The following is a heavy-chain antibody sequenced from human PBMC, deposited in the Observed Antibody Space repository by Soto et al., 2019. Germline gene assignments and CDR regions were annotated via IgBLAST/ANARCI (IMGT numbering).Heavy chain of an antibody. J-gene: IGHJ4*02. Sequence: EVQLVESGGGLVKPGGSLRLSCAASGFIFTSYTMNWVRRAPGKGLEWVSSISSSSTNIHYADSVKGRFTISRDNAKKSLYLQMNSLRAEDTAVYYCARGPLYYFDYWGQGTLVNVSS. CDR3: ARGPLYYFDY. CDR1: GFIFTSYT. V-gene: IGHV3-21*02. CDR2: ISSSSTNI.